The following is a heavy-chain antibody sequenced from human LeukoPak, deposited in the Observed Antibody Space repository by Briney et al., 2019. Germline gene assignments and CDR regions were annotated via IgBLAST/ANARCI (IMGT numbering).Heavy chain of an antibody. J-gene: IGHJ6*03. CDR3: ARSNEFLEWLPFSYYMDV. CDR2: IIPIFGTA. V-gene: IGHV1-69*05. Sequence: ASVKVSCKASGYTFTSYGISWVRQAPGQGLEWMGGIIPIFGTANYAQKFQGRVTITTDESTSTAYMELSSLRSEDTAVYYCARSNEFLEWLPFSYYMDVWGKGTTVTVSS. CDR1: GYTFTSYG. D-gene: IGHD3-3*01.